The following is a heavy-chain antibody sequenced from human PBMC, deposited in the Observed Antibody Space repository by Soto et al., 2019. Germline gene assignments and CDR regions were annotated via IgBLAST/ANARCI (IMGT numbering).Heavy chain of an antibody. Sequence: QITLKESGPTLVKPTQTLTLTCTFSGFSLSTSGVGVGWIRQPPGKALEWLALIYWDDDKRYSPSLKSRLTITKDTSKNPVVLTMTNMDPVDTATYYCARYSSGWYGGWFDPWGQGTLVTVSS. CDR1: GFSLSTSGVG. V-gene: IGHV2-5*02. D-gene: IGHD6-19*01. J-gene: IGHJ5*02. CDR2: IYWDDDK. CDR3: ARYSSGWYGGWFDP.